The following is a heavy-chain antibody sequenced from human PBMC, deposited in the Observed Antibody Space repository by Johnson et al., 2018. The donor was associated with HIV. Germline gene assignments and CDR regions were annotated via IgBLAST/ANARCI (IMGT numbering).Heavy chain of an antibody. CDR2: ISYDGSNK. CDR1: GFTFSSYA. J-gene: IGHJ3*02. CDR3: AVPPNLADNFWSIRNAFDI. D-gene: IGHD3-3*01. V-gene: IGHV3-30-3*01. Sequence: VQLVESGGGVVQPGRSLRLSCAASGFTFSSYAMHWVRQAPGKGLEWVAVISYDGSNKYYADSVKGRFHISRDNSKNTLYLQMNSLRAEDTAVYYCAVPPNLADNFWSIRNAFDIWGQGTMVIDSS.